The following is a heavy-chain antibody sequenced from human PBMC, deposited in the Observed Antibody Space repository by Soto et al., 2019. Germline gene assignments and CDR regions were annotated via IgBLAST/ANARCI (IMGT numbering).Heavy chain of an antibody. CDR2: IWYDGTNK. J-gene: IGHJ6*02. V-gene: IGHV3-33*01. CDR3: ARDDIPGIAVATYGVDV. D-gene: IGHD6-19*01. Sequence: GGSLRLSCAASGFTFSDYGMHWVRQAPGKGLEWVAVIWYDGTNKYYADSVKGRFTISRDNYKNTLYLQMNSLRAEDTAVYYCARDDIPGIAVATYGVDVWGQGTTVTVSS. CDR1: GFTFSDYG.